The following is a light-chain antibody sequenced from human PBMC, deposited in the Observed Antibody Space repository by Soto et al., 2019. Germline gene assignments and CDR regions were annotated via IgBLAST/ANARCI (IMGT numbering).Light chain of an antibody. V-gene: IGLV1-47*02. CDR2: SNN. CDR3: AAWDDSLSGWV. Sequence: QSVLTQPPSASGTPGQRFTISCFGSSSNIGSNYVYWYQQLPGTAPKLLIYSNNQRPSGVPDRFSGSKSGTSASLAISGLRSEDEADYYCAAWDDSLSGWVFGGGTKLTVL. CDR1: SSNIGSNY. J-gene: IGLJ3*02.